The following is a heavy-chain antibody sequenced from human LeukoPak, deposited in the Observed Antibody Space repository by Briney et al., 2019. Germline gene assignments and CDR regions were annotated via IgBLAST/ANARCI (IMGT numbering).Heavy chain of an antibody. J-gene: IGHJ4*02. CDR3: ARSGVGYCTNGVCFVDY. V-gene: IGHV3-20*04. D-gene: IGHD2-8*01. CDR1: GFTFDDYG. CDR2: ISWNGGST. Sequence: GGSLRLSCAASGFTFDDYGMSWVRQAPGKGLEWVSGISWNGGSTGYADPVKGRFTISRDNAKNSLYLQMNSLRAEDTALYYCARSGVGYCTNGVCFVDYWGQGTLVTVSS.